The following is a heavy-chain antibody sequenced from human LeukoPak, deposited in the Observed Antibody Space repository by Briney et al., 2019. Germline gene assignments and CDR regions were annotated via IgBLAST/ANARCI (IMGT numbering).Heavy chain of an antibody. Sequence: GGSLRLSCAASGFTFSIYAMSWVRQAPGKGLEWVSAISGSGGSTYYADSVKGRFTISRDNSKNTLYLQMNSLRAEVTAVYYCARERGYSYGVFDYWGQGTLVTVSS. J-gene: IGHJ4*02. V-gene: IGHV3-23*01. D-gene: IGHD5-18*01. CDR3: ARERGYSYGVFDY. CDR1: GFTFSIYA. CDR2: ISGSGGST.